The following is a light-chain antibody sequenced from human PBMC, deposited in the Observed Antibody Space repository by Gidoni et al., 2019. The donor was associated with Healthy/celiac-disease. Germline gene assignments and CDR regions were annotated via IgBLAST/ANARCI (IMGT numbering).Light chain of an antibody. CDR3: QQRSNWPPWT. J-gene: IGKJ1*01. V-gene: IGKV3-11*01. CDR2: DAS. Sequence: ELVLTQSPATLSLSPGERATLSCRASQSVRSYLAWYQQKPGQAPRPLIYDASNRATGIPARFSGSGSGTDFTLTISSLEPEDFAVYYCQQRSNWPPWTFGQGTKVEIK. CDR1: QSVRSY.